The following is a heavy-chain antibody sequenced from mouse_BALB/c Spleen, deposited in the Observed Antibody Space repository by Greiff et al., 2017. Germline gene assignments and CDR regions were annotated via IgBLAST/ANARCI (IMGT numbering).Heavy chain of an antibody. D-gene: IGHD1-1*01. V-gene: IGHV5-6-5*01. Sequence: DVKLVESGGGLVKPGGSLKLSCAASGFTFSSYAMSWVRQTPEKRLEWVASISSGGSTYYPDSVKGRFTISRDNARNILYLQMSSLRSEDTAMYYCARVDYYGSRGMDYWGQGTSVTVSS. CDR1: GFTFSSYA. J-gene: IGHJ4*01. CDR3: ARVDYYGSRGMDY. CDR2: ISSGGST.